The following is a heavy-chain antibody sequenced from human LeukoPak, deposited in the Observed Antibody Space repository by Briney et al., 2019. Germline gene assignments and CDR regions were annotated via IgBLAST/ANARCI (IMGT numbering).Heavy chain of an antibody. Sequence: GASVKVSCKATGYTFTSYGISWVRQAPGQGLEWIGWIVVGSGNTNYAQKFQEIVTITRDMSTSTAYMELSSLRSEDTAVYYCAADAEGRVTAILGEVSGMDVWRQGPTVPVSS. CDR3: AADAEGRVTAILGEVSGMDV. V-gene: IGHV1-58*02. J-gene: IGHJ6*02. CDR1: GYTFTSYG. D-gene: IGHD2-21*02. CDR2: IVVGSGNT.